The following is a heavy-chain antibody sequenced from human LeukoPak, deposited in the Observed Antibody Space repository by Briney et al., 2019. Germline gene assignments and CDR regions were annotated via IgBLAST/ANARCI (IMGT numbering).Heavy chain of an antibody. CDR1: GFTFRSYS. J-gene: IGHJ5*02. CDR3: ARMTFIVGAESWFDP. CDR2: ISSSNYI. D-gene: IGHD1-26*01. Sequence: GGSLRLSCAASGFTFRSYSMNWVRQAPRKGLEWVSSISSSNYIYYADSVKGRFTISRDNAKNSLYLQMNSLRAEDTAVYYCARMTFIVGAESWFDPWGQGTLVTVSS. V-gene: IGHV3-21*01.